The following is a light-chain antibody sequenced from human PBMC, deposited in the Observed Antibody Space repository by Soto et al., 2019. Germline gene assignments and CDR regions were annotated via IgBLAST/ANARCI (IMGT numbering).Light chain of an antibody. V-gene: IGLV2-18*02. J-gene: IGLJ1*01. CDR1: SSDVGSYNC. CDR2: EVS. Sequence: QSALTQPPSVSGSPGQSVTISCTGASSDVGSYNCVSWYQQFPATAPKLLIYEVSNRPSGVPDRFSGSKSGNTASLTISGLQAEDEADYYCSSYTSSSTYVFGTGTKVTVL. CDR3: SSYTSSSTYV.